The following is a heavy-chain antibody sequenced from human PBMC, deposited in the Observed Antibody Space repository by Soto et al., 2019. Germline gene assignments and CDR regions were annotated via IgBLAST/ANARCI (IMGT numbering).Heavy chain of an antibody. CDR2: IYHSGST. CDR3: ARVAVAGTRVDY. Sequence: QVQLQESGPGLVKPSGTLSLTCAVSGGSISSSNWWSWVRQPPGKGLEWIGEIYHSGSTNYNPSLKRRVTISVDKPKPQFPLKLRSVTAADTAVYYCARVAVAGTRVDYWGQGTLVTVSS. J-gene: IGHJ4*02. CDR1: GGSISSSNW. V-gene: IGHV4-4*02. D-gene: IGHD6-19*01.